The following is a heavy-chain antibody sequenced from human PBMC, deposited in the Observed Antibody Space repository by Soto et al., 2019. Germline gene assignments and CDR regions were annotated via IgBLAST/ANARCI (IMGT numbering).Heavy chain of an antibody. J-gene: IGHJ5*02. D-gene: IGHD3-3*01. V-gene: IGHV4-4*07. CDR1: GGAIGSHY. CDR3: SRGQRFSDWFDP. CDR2: IYSSGNT. Sequence: PSDTLCLTCSISGGAIGSHYWTWIRQPAGKGLEWIGRIYSSGNTKYNPSLQSRVNMSLDTSKNRFSLRLESVTAADTAVYFWSRGQRFSDWFDPWGQGTSVTV.